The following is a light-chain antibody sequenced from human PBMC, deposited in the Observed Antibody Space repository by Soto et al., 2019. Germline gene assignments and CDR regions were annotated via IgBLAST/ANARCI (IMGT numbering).Light chain of an antibody. CDR2: GAS. CDR3: HQYGSAPWT. V-gene: IGKV3-20*01. J-gene: IGKJ1*01. Sequence: IVLTQSTGTLSLSPGERGALSCRASQSVSSNYVAWYQQKPGQAPRLLISGASNRATGTPDRFRGSGSGTDFTLTITRLEPEDFAVYYCHQYGSAPWTFGQGTKVDIK. CDR1: QSVSSNY.